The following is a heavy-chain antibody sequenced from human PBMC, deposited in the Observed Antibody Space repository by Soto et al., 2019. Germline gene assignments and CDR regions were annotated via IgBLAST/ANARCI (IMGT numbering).Heavy chain of an antibody. V-gene: IGHV1-46*01. J-gene: IGHJ6*02. CDR1: GYTFTSYY. CDR2: INPSGGST. Sequence: ASVKVSCKASGYTFTSYYMHWVRQAPGQGLEWMGVINPSGGSTSYAQKFQGRVTMTRDTSTSTVYMELSSLRSEDTAVYYCARELVVPAAIDYYYYGMDVWGQGTTVTVCS. D-gene: IGHD2-2*01. CDR3: ARELVVPAAIDYYYYGMDV.